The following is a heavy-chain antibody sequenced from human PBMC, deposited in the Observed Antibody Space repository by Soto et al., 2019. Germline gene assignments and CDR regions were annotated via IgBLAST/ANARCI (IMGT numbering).Heavy chain of an antibody. Sequence: QVLLQESGPGLVQPSETLSLTCTVSGGSMNYYYWSWIRQSPGKGVEWIGYVYYSGTTYYNPSLQGSVTHLNGHAPNQFSLELRSVTGADSANYYCARAGRSWRYLFDPWGRGTLVTVSS. J-gene: IGHJ5*02. D-gene: IGHD6-13*01. V-gene: IGHV4-59*01. CDR3: ARAGRSWRYLFDP. CDR1: GGSMNYYY. CDR2: VYYSGTT.